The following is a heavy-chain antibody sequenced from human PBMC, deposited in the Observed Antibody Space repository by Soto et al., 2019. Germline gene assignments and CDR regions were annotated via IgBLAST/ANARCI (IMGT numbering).Heavy chain of an antibody. CDR1: GFTFSSYS. D-gene: IGHD6-13*01. V-gene: IGHV3-21*01. CDR3: ARDHRQQLVQGCYYFDY. CDR2: ISSGSSYI. J-gene: IGHJ4*02. Sequence: EVQLVESGGGLVKPGGSLRLSCAASGFTFSSYSMNWVRQAPGKGLEWVSSISSGSSYIYYADSVKGRFTITRDNTKNEMYQQMNSLRAEDTAVDYCARDHRQQLVQGCYYFDYWGQGTLVTVSS.